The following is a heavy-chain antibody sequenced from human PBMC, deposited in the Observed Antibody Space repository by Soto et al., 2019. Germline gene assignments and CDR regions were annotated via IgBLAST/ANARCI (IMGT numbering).Heavy chain of an antibody. CDR2: LHSDVST. Sequence: GGSLRLSCAVYGFTVSSNSITWVRQAPGQGLEWVSVLHSDVSTYYVDSVKGRFVISRDNSKNTVYLQMNSLRAEDTAIYYCARELGGSWYNWFDPWGQGTLVTVSS. CDR3: ARELGGSWYNWFDP. J-gene: IGHJ5*02. D-gene: IGHD2-15*01. V-gene: IGHV3-53*01. CDR1: GFTVSSNS.